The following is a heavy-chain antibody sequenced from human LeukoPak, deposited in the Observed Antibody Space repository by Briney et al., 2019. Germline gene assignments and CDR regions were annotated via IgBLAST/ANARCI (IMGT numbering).Heavy chain of an antibody. D-gene: IGHD2-2*01. V-gene: IGHV4-39*07. Sequence: SETLSLTCTVSGGSISSSSYYWGWIRQPPGKGLEWIGSIYYSGITYYNPSLKSRVTISVDTSKNQFSLKLSSVTAADTAVYYCAIREYCSSTSCYEGGWFDPWGQGTLVTVSS. J-gene: IGHJ5*02. CDR2: IYYSGIT. CDR3: AIREYCSSTSCYEGGWFDP. CDR1: GGSISSSSYY.